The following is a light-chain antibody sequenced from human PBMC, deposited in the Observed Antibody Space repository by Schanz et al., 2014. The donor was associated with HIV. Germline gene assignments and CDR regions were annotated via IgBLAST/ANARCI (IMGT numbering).Light chain of an antibody. Sequence: EIVLTQSPGTLSLSPGERATLSCRASQSVRANYLAWYQQKPGQAPRLLIYDASSRATGIPDRFSGSGSGTDFTLTISRLEPEDFAVYYCQQYGSSLFTFGPGTKVDIK. CDR2: DAS. V-gene: IGKV3-20*01. CDR1: QSVRANY. J-gene: IGKJ3*01. CDR3: QQYGSSLFT.